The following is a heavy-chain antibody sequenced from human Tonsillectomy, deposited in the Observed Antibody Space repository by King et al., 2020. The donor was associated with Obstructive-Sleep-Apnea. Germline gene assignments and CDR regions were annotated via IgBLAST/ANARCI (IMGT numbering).Heavy chain of an antibody. V-gene: IGHV3-48*04. Sequence: VQLVESGGGLVQPGGSLRLSCAASGFTFSSYSMNWVRQAPGKGLEWVSYISSSSSTIYYADSVKGRFTISRDNAKNSLYLQMNSLRAEDTAVYYCARDGPSYDYVWGSYRYPHDAFDIWGQGTMVTVSS. CDR3: ARDGPSYDYVWGSYRYPHDAFDI. CDR1: GFTFSSYS. CDR2: ISSSSSTI. J-gene: IGHJ3*02. D-gene: IGHD3-16*02.